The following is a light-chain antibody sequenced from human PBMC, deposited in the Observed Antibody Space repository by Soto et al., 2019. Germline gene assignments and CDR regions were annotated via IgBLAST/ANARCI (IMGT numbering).Light chain of an antibody. Sequence: DIQMTQSPSSLSASVGDRVTITCRASQGIRNYLAWYQQKPGTVPKLLISAASTLQTGVPSRFSGGGSGTDFTLTISSLQPEDVATYYCQKYNSAPWTFGQGTKVDIK. J-gene: IGKJ1*01. CDR1: QGIRNY. CDR2: AAS. CDR3: QKYNSAPWT. V-gene: IGKV1-27*01.